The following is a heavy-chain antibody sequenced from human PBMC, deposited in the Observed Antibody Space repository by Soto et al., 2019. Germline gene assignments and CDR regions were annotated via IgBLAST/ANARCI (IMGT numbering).Heavy chain of an antibody. CDR1: GFTFSSYS. CDR2: ISSSSSYI. J-gene: IGHJ5*02. Sequence: SGGSLRLSCAASGFTFSSYSMNWARQAPGKGLEWVSSISSSSSYIYYADSVKGRFTISRDNAKNSLYLQMNSLRAEDTAVYYCARDRSGSTGTTVGWFDPWGQGTLVTVSS. CDR3: ARDRSGSTGTTVGWFDP. V-gene: IGHV3-21*01. D-gene: IGHD1-1*01.